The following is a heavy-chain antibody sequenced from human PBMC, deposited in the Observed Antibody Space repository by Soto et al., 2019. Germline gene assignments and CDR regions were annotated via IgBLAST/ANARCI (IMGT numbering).Heavy chain of an antibody. CDR2: IYYSGST. CDR3: ARTRIAAADINWFDP. V-gene: IGHV4-31*03. CDR1: GGSISSGVYY. J-gene: IGHJ5*02. Sequence: SETLSFTCTVSGGSISSGVYYWSWIRQHPGKGLEWIGYIYYSGSTYYNPSLKSRVTISVDTSKNQFSLKLSSVTAADTAVYYCARTRIAAADINWFDPWGQGTLVTVSS. D-gene: IGHD6-13*01.